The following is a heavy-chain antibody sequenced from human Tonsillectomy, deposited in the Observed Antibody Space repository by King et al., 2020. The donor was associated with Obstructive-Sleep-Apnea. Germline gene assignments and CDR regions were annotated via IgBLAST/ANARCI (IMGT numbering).Heavy chain of an antibody. V-gene: IGHV3-9*01. CDR3: AKADGGYDILTGYAPLGAFDI. D-gene: IGHD3-9*01. J-gene: IGHJ3*02. CDR2: ISWNSGSI. CDR1: GFTFDDYA. Sequence: QLVQSGGGLVQPGRSLRLSCAASGFTFDDYAMHWVRQAPGKGLEWVSGISWNSGSIGYSDSVKGRFTISRDNAKNSLYLQMNSLRAEDTALYYCAKADGGYDILTGYAPLGAFDIWGQGTMVTVSS.